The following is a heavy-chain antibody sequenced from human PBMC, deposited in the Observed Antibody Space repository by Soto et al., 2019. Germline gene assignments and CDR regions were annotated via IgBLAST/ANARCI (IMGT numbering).Heavy chain of an antibody. CDR1: GFTFSSYG. CDR2: IWYDGSNK. D-gene: IGHD5-18*01. Sequence: GGSLRLSCAASGFTFSSYGMHWVRQAPGKGLEWVAVIWYDGSNKYYADSVKGRFTISRDNSKNTLYLQMNSLRAEDTAVYYWAKELNPGYSYGYRVGDYWGQGTLVTVSS. V-gene: IGHV3-30*02. CDR3: AKELNPGYSYGYRVGDY. J-gene: IGHJ4*02.